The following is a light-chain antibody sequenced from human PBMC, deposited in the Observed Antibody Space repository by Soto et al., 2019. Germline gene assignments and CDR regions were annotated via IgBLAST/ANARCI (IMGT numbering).Light chain of an antibody. J-gene: IGKJ2*01. CDR2: GAS. Sequence: EIMMTQSPGTLSVSPGERATLSCRASQSVSSKLAWYQQKPGQAPRLLIYGASTRAPDIPARFSGRGSGTEFTLTISRLQSEDFAVYFCQQYNEWPLYTFGQGTKLEIK. V-gene: IGKV3-15*01. CDR1: QSVSSK. CDR3: QQYNEWPLYT.